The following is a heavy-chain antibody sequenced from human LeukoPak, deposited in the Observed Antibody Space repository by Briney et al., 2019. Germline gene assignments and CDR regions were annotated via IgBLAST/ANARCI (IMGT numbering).Heavy chain of an antibody. CDR1: GGTFSSYA. J-gene: IGHJ4*02. CDR2: IIPIFGTA. Sequence: SVKVSCKASGGTFSSYAISWVRQAPGQGLEWMGGIIPIFGTANYAQKFQGRVTITTDESTSTAYMELSSLRSEDTAVYYCARGAAAGGSNFDYWGQGTLVTVSS. CDR3: ARGAAAGGSNFDY. V-gene: IGHV1-69*05. D-gene: IGHD6-13*01.